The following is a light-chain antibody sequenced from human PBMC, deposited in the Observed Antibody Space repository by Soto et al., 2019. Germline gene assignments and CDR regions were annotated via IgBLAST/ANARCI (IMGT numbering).Light chain of an antibody. CDR3: QQYGSSPWT. Sequence: EIVLTQSPGTLSLSPGERATLSCRASQSVSSSYLAWYQQKPGQAPRPLIYGASSRAIGIPDRFSGSGSGTDFTLTISRLEPEDFELYYCQQYGSSPWTFAQGTKVKIK. V-gene: IGKV3-20*01. CDR2: GAS. J-gene: IGKJ1*01. CDR1: QSVSSSY.